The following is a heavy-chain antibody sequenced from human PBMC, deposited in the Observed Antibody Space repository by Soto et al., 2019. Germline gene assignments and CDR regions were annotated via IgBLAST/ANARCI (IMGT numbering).Heavy chain of an antibody. Sequence: QVQLQESGPGLVKPSQTLSLTCTVSGGSISSGDYYWTWIRQPPGKGLECIGYIYYSGSTYYNPSFKSRVTISLDTSKNQFSLNLTSVTAADTAVYHCARATVVTWRWFDPWGQGTLVTVSS. CDR1: GGSISSGDYY. CDR2: IYYSGST. J-gene: IGHJ5*02. CDR3: ARATVVTWRWFDP. D-gene: IGHD4-17*01. V-gene: IGHV4-30-4*08.